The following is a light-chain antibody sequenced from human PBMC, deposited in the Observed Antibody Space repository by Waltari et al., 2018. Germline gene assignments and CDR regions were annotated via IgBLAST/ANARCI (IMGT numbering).Light chain of an antibody. Sequence: QSALTQPASVSGSPGQSITISCTGTSSDVGTYNFVSWYQQHPGKAPKLMIYDVSNRPSGVSNRFSASTSGNTASLTISGLQTEDEADYYCSSYTSSTTVVFGGGTKLTVL. V-gene: IGLV2-14*03. CDR2: DVS. CDR1: SSDVGTYNF. CDR3: SSYTSSTTVV. J-gene: IGLJ2*01.